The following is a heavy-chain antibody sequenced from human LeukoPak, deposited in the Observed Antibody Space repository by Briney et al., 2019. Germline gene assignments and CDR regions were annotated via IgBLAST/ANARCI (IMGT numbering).Heavy chain of an antibody. D-gene: IGHD3-10*01. Sequence: SETLSLTCTVSGGSISNYYWTWIRQPAGKGLEWIGRIYRTGSTNYNPSLRSRVTMSVDTSRNQFSLKLRSVTAADTAIYYCAREKLGEFPLDYWGQGTLVTVSS. CDR1: GGSISNYY. J-gene: IGHJ4*02. V-gene: IGHV4-4*07. CDR2: IYRTGST. CDR3: AREKLGEFPLDY.